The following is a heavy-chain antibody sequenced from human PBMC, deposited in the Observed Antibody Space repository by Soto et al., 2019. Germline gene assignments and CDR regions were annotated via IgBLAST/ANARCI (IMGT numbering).Heavy chain of an antibody. V-gene: IGHV4-31*02. CDR3: ARATSFSGHHGY. Sequence: PSETLSLTCTVSGGSFSSGGYYWSWIRQLPGKGLEWIGYIYYSGSTYYNPSLKSRFTISLDTSKNQFSLKLSSVTAADTAVYYCARATSFSGHHGYWGQGTLVTGSS. CDR2: IYYSGST. J-gene: IGHJ4*02. CDR1: GGSFSSGGYY. D-gene: IGHD2-8*02.